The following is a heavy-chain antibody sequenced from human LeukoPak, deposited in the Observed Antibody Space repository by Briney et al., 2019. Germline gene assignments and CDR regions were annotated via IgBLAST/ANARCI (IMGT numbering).Heavy chain of an antibody. D-gene: IGHD6-19*01. CDR2: VGISSGNT. Sequence: GGSLRLSCAASGFTFSDYSMNWVRQAPGKGLEWISYVGISSGNTKYADSVKGRFTIPGDSAKNSVFLQMNNLRVEDTAVYYCAKTTAGYSSGRYPGWPVDYWGQGTLVTVSS. CDR3: AKTTAGYSSGRYPGWPVDY. CDR1: GFTFSDYS. V-gene: IGHV3-48*04. J-gene: IGHJ4*02.